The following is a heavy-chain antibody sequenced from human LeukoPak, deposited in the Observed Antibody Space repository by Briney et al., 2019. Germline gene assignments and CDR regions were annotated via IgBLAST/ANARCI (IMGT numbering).Heavy chain of an antibody. D-gene: IGHD3-9*01. CDR3: AKGHDILTGYYRY. CDR2: IRNDGSNH. J-gene: IGHJ4*02. CDR1: GFTFSHHG. V-gene: IGHV3-30*02. Sequence: GGSLRLSCAASGFTFSHHGMHWVRQAPGKGLEWVAFIRNDGSNHYYADSVKGRFTISRDNSKNNVYLQMYSLRAEDTAVYYCAKGHDILTGYYRYWGQGTLVSVSS.